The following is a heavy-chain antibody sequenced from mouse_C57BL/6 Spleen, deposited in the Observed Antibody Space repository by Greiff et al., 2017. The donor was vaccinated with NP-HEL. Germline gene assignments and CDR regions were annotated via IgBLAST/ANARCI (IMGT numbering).Heavy chain of an antibody. CDR3: ARDHYYGSSQAWFAY. CDR1: GYTFTSYW. D-gene: IGHD1-1*01. CDR2: IDPSDSYT. J-gene: IGHJ3*01. V-gene: IGHV1-69*01. Sequence: VQLQQPGAELVMPGASVKLSCKASGYTFTSYWMHWVKQRPGQGLEWIGEIDPSDSYTNYNQKFKGKSTLTVDKSSSTAYMQLSSLTSEDSAVYYCARDHYYGSSQAWFAYWGQGTLVTVSA.